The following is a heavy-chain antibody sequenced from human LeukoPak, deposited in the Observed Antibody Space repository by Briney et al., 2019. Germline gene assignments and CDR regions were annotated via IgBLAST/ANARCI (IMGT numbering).Heavy chain of an antibody. CDR1: GFTFSHYG. J-gene: IGHJ4*02. Sequence: PGRSLRLSCAASGFTFSHYGIHWVRQAPGKGLEWVAWIQNDANKEYYADSAKGRFTISRDNSKKTVYLQVNSLRAEDAAVYFCARDIWDQETRYFDYWGQGTLVTVSS. CDR2: IQNDANKE. D-gene: IGHD1-26*01. V-gene: IGHV3-33*01. CDR3: ARDIWDQETRYFDY.